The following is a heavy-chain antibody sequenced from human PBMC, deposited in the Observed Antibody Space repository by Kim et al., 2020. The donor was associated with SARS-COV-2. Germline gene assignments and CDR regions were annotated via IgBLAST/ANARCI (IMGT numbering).Heavy chain of an antibody. CDR3: AKDIEEYGAFDI. Sequence: YYADSVKGRFTISRDNSKNTLYLQMNSLRAEDTAVYYCAKDIEEYGAFDIWGQGTMVTVSS. V-gene: IGHV3-30*02. J-gene: IGHJ3*02. D-gene: IGHD3-10*01.